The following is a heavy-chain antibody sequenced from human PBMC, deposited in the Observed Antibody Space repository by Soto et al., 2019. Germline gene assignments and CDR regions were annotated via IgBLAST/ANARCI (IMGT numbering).Heavy chain of an antibody. V-gene: IGHV1-46*04. Sequence: QVQLVQSGAEVKGPGTSVTLSCQTSGYTFAHYNIHWVRQAPGQGLEYMGIIDPRTGTSGTSTSPQSVQGRLSITSDASTSTVYMELSNLRSDDTATYYCARLSRITFIVDWGQGTLVTVSS. CDR3: ARLSRITFIVD. J-gene: IGHJ4*02. CDR2: IDPRTGTSGTS. CDR1: GYTFAHYN. D-gene: IGHD3-16*02.